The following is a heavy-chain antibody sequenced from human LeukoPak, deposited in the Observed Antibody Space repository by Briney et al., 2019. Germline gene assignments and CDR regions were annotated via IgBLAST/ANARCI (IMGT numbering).Heavy chain of an antibody. CDR3: AKDTPLCYFDY. J-gene: IGHJ4*02. CDR2: IRNDGSII. V-gene: IGHV3-30*02. D-gene: IGHD2-2*01. Sequence: PWGSLRLSCAASGFTFSSYAMHWIRQAPGKGLEWVAFIRNDGSIIYNADSVKGRFTISRDNSKNTLYLQMNSLRADDTAVYYCAKDTPLCYFDYWGQGTLVTVSS. CDR1: GFTFSSYA.